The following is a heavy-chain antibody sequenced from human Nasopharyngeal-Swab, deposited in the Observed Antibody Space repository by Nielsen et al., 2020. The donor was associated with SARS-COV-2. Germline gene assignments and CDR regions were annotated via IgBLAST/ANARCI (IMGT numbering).Heavy chain of an antibody. J-gene: IGHJ5*02. D-gene: IGHD3-3*01. CDR1: GGSISSYY. CDR2: IYTSGST. Sequence: SETLSLTCTVSGGSISSYYWSWIRQPAGKGLEWIGRIYTSGSTNYNPSLKSRVTMSVDTSENQFSLKLSSVTAADTAVYYCARNPMDYYDFWSGYYYNWFDPWGQGTLVTVSS. CDR3: ARNPMDYYDFWSGYYYNWFDP. V-gene: IGHV4-4*07.